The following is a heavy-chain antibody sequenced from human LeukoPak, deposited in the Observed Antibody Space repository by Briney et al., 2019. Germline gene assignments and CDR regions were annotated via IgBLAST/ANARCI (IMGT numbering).Heavy chain of an antibody. CDR3: ARGVRGLYYSSSWSNWFDP. Sequence: SETLSLTCTVSGGSISSYYWSWIRQPAGKGLEWIGRIYTSGSTNYNPSLKSRVTMSVDTSKNQFSLKLSSVTAADTAVYYCARGVRGLYYSSSWSNWFDPWGQGTLVTVSS. CDR1: GGSISSYY. V-gene: IGHV4-4*07. CDR2: IYTSGST. J-gene: IGHJ5*02. D-gene: IGHD6-13*01.